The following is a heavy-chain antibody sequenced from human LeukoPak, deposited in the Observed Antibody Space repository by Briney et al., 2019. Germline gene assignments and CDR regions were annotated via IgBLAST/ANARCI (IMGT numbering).Heavy chain of an antibody. CDR3: ARPVIPNAYQGTYYMDV. CDR1: GFTFSNYN. CDR2: IRHDESKT. Sequence: GGSLRLSCAASGFTFSNYNMKWVRQAPGEGLEWVAYIRHDESKTFYADSVKGRFTISRDNSKSSLYLQMSSLRAEDTALYYCARPVIPNAYQGTYYMDVWGKGATVTVSS. V-gene: IGHV3-30*02. D-gene: IGHD3-16*01. J-gene: IGHJ6*03.